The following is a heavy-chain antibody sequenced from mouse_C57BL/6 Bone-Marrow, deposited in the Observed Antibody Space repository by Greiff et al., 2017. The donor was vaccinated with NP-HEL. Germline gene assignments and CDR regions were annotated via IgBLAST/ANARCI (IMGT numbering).Heavy chain of an antibody. CDR3: ARGAHYYGSNPGAY. CDR2: ISDGGSYT. CDR1: GFTFSSYA. J-gene: IGHJ3*01. D-gene: IGHD1-1*01. V-gene: IGHV5-4*03. Sequence: EVMLVESGGGLVKPGGSLKLSCAASGFTFSSYAMSWVRQTPEKRLEWVATISDGGSYTYYPDNVKGRFTISRDNAKNNLYLQMSHLTSEDTAMYYCARGAHYYGSNPGAYWGQGTLVTVSA.